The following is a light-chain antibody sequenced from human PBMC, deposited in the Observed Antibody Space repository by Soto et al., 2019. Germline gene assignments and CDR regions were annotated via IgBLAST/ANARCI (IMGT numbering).Light chain of an antibody. V-gene: IGKV3-11*01. J-gene: IGKJ4*01. Sequence: VLTQSPATLSLSPGERATLSCRASQTVSRCLAWYQQKPGQAPRLLIYYASNRATGIPARFSGSGSGTDYTLTISSLEPEDFAVYYCQQCSTWLFLTFGGGTKVEI. CDR3: QQCSTWLFLT. CDR1: QTVSRC. CDR2: YAS.